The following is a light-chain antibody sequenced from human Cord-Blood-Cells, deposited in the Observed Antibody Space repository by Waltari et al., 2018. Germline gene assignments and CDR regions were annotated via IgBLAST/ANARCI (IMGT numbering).Light chain of an antibody. CDR1: KLGGKY. J-gene: IGLJ2*01. CDR2: QDS. CDR3: QAWDRSTVV. Sequence: SYELTPPPSVSVSPGQTASITCARDKLGGKYACWYQQKPGQSPVLVIYQDSKPPSRIPERFSESSSGNTATMTISGTQAMDEADYYTQAWDRSTVVFGGGTKLTVL. V-gene: IGLV3-1*01.